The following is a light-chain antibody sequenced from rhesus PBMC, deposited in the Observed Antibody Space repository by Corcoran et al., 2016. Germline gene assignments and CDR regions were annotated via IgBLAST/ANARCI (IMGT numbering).Light chain of an antibody. Sequence: DIQMTQSPSALSASVGDRVTISCRASQNINSNLAWYQQKPGKAPKVLIYTASRLQTGIPSRFNGRGSGTDFTLTINSLQPEDSATYYCQHYYDRPFTFGGGTKVDLK. CDR1: QNINSN. CDR3: QHYYDRPFT. J-gene: IGKJ4*01. CDR2: TAS. V-gene: IGKV1S8*01.